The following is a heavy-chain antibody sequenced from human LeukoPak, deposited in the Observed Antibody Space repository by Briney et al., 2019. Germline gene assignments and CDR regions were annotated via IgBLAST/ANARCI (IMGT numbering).Heavy chain of an antibody. CDR1: GFAVGSNY. Sequence: PGGSLRLSCVASGFAVGSNYMSWVRQAPGKGLEWVSLIYSGGAIRYADSVKGRFTISRDSSKNTLFLQMNDLTVEDTARYYCARVLRPLTFDYWGQGTLVTVSS. CDR2: IYSGGAI. V-gene: IGHV3-53*01. J-gene: IGHJ4*02. CDR3: ARVLRPLTFDY.